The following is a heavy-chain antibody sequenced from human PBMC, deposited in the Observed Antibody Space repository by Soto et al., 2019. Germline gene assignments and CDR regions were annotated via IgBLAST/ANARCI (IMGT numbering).Heavy chain of an antibody. V-gene: IGHV3-66*01. CDR1: GFTISSNY. CDR3: ARGSNSNNWKLFDY. J-gene: IGHJ4*02. Sequence: EVQLVESGGGLVQPGGSLRLSCAVTGFTISSNYMNWVRQAPGKGLEWVSVMYAAGSTYYEDSVKGRFNISRDNSKNTVYLQMNSLRGEDTAVYYCARGSNSNNWKLFDYWGQGTPVTVSS. CDR2: MYAAGST. D-gene: IGHD1-1*01.